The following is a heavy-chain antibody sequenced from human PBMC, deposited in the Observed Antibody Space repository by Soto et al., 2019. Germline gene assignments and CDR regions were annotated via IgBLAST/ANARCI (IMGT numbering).Heavy chain of an antibody. D-gene: IGHD3-10*01. Sequence: EASVKVSCTVSGYTLTELSMHWVRQAPGKGLEWMGGFDPEDGETIYAQKFQGRVIMTEDTSTDTAYMELSSLRSEDTAVYYCATDLSFPWFGELLTRKSDYWGQGTLVTVSS. CDR2: FDPEDGET. CDR1: GYTLTELS. V-gene: IGHV1-24*01. J-gene: IGHJ4*02. CDR3: ATDLSFPWFGELLTRKSDY.